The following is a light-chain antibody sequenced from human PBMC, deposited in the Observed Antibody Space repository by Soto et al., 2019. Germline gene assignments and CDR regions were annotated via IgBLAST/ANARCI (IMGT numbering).Light chain of an antibody. CDR2: RDN. V-gene: IGLV1-47*01. J-gene: IGLJ1*01. CDR1: SSNIGTNY. CDR3: AAWDDSLSGWFV. Sequence: QSVLTQPHSASGTPGQRVTVSCSGSSSNIGTNYVYWYQQFPGTAPKLLIYRDNQRPSGVPDRFSGSKSGTSASLAISGLRSEDEADYYCAAWDDSLSGWFVFGTGTKLTVL.